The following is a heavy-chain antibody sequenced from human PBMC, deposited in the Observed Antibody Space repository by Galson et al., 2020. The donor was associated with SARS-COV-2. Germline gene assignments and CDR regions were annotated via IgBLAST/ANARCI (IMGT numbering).Heavy chain of an antibody. CDR1: GFTFDDYA. CDR2: ISDDGSNQ. CDR3: ARDGADVTRGISVPGMPGY. J-gene: IGHJ4*02. D-gene: IGHD6-19*01. V-gene: IGHV3-30*09. Sequence: GGSLRLSCAASGFTFDDYAMHWVRQAPGKGLEWVAFISDDGSNQYYADPVKGRFAISRDNSKDTVWLQMNSLRTEDTALYFCARDGADVTRGISVPGMPGYWGQGTRVSVSS.